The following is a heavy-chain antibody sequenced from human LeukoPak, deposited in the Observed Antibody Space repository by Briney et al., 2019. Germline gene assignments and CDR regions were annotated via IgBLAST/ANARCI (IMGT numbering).Heavy chain of an antibody. CDR3: ARDSGSYSFAS. D-gene: IGHD1-26*01. CDR1: GGSISRNY. V-gene: IGHV4-59*01. CDR2: RYENGGT. Sequence: SETLSLTCTFSGGSISRNYWSWIRQPPGKGLEWIGCRYENGGTNYNPSLKSRVTMSVDTSKHQFSLKLTSVTAADTAVYFCARDSGSYSFASWGQGTLVTVSS. J-gene: IGHJ4*02.